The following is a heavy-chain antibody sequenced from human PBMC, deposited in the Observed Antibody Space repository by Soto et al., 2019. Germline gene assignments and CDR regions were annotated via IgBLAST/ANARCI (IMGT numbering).Heavy chain of an antibody. Sequence: EVQLLESGGGLVQPGGSLRLSCAASGFTFSSYAMSWVRQAPGKGLEWVSAISGSGGSTYYADSGKGRFTISRDNSKNTLYLQMNSLRAEDTAVYYCAKDLFVATRGQQWLVRYYYYYGMDVWGQGTTVTVSS. CDR1: GFTFSSYA. CDR2: ISGSGGST. V-gene: IGHV3-23*01. J-gene: IGHJ6*02. CDR3: AKDLFVATRGQQWLVRYYYYYGMDV. D-gene: IGHD6-19*01.